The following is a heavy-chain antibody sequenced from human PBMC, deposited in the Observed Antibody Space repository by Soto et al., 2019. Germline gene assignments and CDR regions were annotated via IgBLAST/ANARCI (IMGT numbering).Heavy chain of an antibody. CDR1: GFTFSSYA. D-gene: IGHD6-25*01. CDR3: AKFFVETGGSSGWPWSFHF. J-gene: IGHJ4*02. V-gene: IGHV3-23*01. CDR2: ISGTGGTT. Sequence: EVQLLESGGGLVQPGGSLRLSCAASGFTFSSYAMSWVRQAPGKGLEWVSAISGTGGTTYYADSVKGRFTISRDNSRNTLHLQMNNLRAEDTAIYYCAKFFVETGGSSGWPWSFHFWGQGTLVTVSS.